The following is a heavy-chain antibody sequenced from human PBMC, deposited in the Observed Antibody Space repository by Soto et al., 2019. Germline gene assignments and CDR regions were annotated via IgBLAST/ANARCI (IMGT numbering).Heavy chain of an antibody. CDR1: GYTFTSYD. CDR2: MNPNSGNT. Sequence: QVQLVPSGAEVKKPGASVKVSCKASGYTFTSYDINWVRQATGQGLEWMEWMNPNSGNTGYAQKFQGRVTMTRNTAISTDDMERSSLRSEDTAVYYCALGLLRAPSNYYYYYGMDVWGQGTTVVVSS. V-gene: IGHV1-8*01. CDR3: ALGLLRAPSNYYYYYGMDV. D-gene: IGHD1-7*01. J-gene: IGHJ6*02.